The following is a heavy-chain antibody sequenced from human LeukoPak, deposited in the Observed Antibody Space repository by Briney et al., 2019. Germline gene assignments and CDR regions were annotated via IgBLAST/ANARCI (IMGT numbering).Heavy chain of an antibody. D-gene: IGHD2-15*01. CDR2: IIPILNVP. J-gene: IGHJ4*02. CDR3: ARDRPRARYFDY. CDR1: GGTFSIYA. Sequence: ASVTVSCTASGGTFSIYAISWVRQAPGQGLEWMGRIIPILNVPNYAQKFEGRVTITADKSTSTAYMELSSLKSEDTAVYFCARDRPRARYFDYWGQGTLVTVSS. V-gene: IGHV1-69*04.